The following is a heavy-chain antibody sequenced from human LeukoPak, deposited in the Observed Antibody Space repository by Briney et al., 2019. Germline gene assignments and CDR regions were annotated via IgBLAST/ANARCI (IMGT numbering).Heavy chain of an antibody. CDR3: AIWGDYDVLTGYYDSDY. CDR1: GFTFSNYA. D-gene: IGHD3-9*01. J-gene: IGHJ4*02. Sequence: GGSLRLSCAASGFTFSNYAMSWVRQAPGKGQEWVSAVSGRDTSTYYTDSVKGRFTISRDNSKNTLYLQMNSLSAEDTAIYYCAIWGDYDVLTGYYDSDYWGQGTLVTVSS. V-gene: IGHV3-23*01. CDR2: VSGRDTST.